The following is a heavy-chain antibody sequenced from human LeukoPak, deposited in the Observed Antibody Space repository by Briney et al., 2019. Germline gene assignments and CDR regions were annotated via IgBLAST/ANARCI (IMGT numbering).Heavy chain of an antibody. J-gene: IGHJ4*02. Sequence: PGGSLRLSCAASGFTFSSYSMNWVRQAPGKGLEWVSYISSSSSTIYYADSVKGRFTISRDNAKNSLYLQMNSLRAEDTAVYYCARDRGGAYDFWSGYYTGYFDYWGQGTLVPVSS. V-gene: IGHV3-48*01. D-gene: IGHD3-3*01. CDR1: GFTFSSYS. CDR3: ARDRGGAYDFWSGYYTGYFDY. CDR2: ISSSSSTI.